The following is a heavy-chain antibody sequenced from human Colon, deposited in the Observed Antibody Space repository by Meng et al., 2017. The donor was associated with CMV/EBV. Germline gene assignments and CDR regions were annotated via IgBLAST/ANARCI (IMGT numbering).Heavy chain of an antibody. V-gene: IGHV3-30*02. CDR2: IRYDGTNK. D-gene: IGHD6-19*01. Sequence: GESLKISCAASGFTFSDYGMHWVRQAPGKGLEWVAFIRYDGTNKYYAESVKGRFSISRDNSENTLYLQMDTLRVEDTAMYYCARVSSAGLALDVWGQGTMVTVSS. CDR3: ARVSSAGLALDV. J-gene: IGHJ3*01. CDR1: GFTFSDYG.